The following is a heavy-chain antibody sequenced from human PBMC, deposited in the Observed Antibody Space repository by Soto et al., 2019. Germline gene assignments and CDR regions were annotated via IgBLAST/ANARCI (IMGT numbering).Heavy chain of an antibody. Sequence: QVQLQESGPGLVKPSETLSLSCTVSGGSISSYHWSWIRQTPGKGLEWIGYVHYSWGSNYNPSLKSRVAISLGTSKSQFSLKLTSVTATDTAVYYCARQGFGALQGLVDVWGQGTTVTVSS. CDR3: ARQGFGALQGLVDV. J-gene: IGHJ6*02. CDR2: VHYSWGS. CDR1: GGSISSYH. V-gene: IGHV4-59*08. D-gene: IGHD3-10*01.